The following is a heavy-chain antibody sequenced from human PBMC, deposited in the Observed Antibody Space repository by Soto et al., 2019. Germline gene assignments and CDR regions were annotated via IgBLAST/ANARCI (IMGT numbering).Heavy chain of an antibody. CDR2: ITGAGRTT. J-gene: IGHJ4*02. D-gene: IGHD6-19*01. Sequence: VQLLESGGGLVPPGGSLRLCCAPSGFTFSILAMGWVRQAPGKGLEWISHITGAGRTTYADSVKGRFTISRDNFKSTLYLQMDSVRAEDTAVYYCVIDYIAVTGKGFFGSWGQGALVTVSS. CDR3: VIDYIAVTGKGFFGS. CDR1: GFTFSILA. V-gene: IGHV3-23*01.